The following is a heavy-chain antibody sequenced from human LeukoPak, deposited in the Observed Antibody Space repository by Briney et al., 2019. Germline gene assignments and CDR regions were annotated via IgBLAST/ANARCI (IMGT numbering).Heavy chain of an antibody. CDR1: GGSFSGYY. J-gene: IGHJ4*02. Sequence: SETLSLTCAVYGGSFSGYYWSWIRQPPGKGLEWIGEINHSGSTNYNPSLKSRVTISVDTSKNQFSLKLSSVTAADTAVYYCARGLRETYYYDSSGYYRGKYFDYWGQGTLVTVSS. CDR2: INHSGST. CDR3: ARGLRETYYYDSSGYYRGKYFDY. V-gene: IGHV4-34*01. D-gene: IGHD3-22*01.